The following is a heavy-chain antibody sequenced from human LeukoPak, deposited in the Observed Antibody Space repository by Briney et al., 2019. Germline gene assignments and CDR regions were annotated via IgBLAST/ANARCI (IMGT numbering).Heavy chain of an antibody. J-gene: IGHJ3*02. CDR1: GFSLSNFG. V-gene: IGHV3-23*01. Sequence: GGSLRLSCAASGFSLSNFGMSWVRQAPGKGLEWVSGLSGSGGSTYYPDCVKGRFTISRDNSKNTLYLQMNSLRAEDTAVYYCAKDLRICAGDCRDAFDIWGQGTTVIVSP. D-gene: IGHD2-21*02. CDR2: LSGSGGST. CDR3: AKDLRICAGDCRDAFDI.